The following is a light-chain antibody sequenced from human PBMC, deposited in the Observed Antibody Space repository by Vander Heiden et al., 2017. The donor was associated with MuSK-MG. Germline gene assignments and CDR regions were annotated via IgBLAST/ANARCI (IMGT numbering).Light chain of an antibody. CDR3: SSYTSSTTYV. CDR1: SSDVGAYNY. J-gene: IGLJ1*01. Sequence: QSALTQPASVSGSPGQSNTISCTGTSSDVGAYNYVSWYQQHPGKAPKLMIHDVTNRPSGVSNRFSGSKSGNTASLTISGLQAEDEADYYCSSYTSSTTYVFGAGTKVTVL. V-gene: IGLV2-14*03. CDR2: DVT.